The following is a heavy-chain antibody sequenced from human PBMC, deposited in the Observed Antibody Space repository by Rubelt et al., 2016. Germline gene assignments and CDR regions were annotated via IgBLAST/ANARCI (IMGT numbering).Heavy chain of an antibody. CDR2: ISSSGSTI. D-gene: IGHD3-10*01. J-gene: IGHJ4*02. CDR1: GFTVSSTY. Sequence: VQLVESGGGLVQPGGSLRLSCAASGFTVSSTYMSWIRQAPGKGLEWVSYISSSGSTIYYADSVKGRFTISRDNAKNSMYLQMNSLRVEDTAVYYCAREKNYGSGSYWVDNWGQGTLVTVSS. CDR3: AREKNYGSGSYWVDN. V-gene: IGHV3-11*01.